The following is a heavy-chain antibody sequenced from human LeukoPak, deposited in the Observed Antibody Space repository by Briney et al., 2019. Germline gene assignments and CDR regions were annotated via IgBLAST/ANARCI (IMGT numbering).Heavy chain of an antibody. CDR1: GFTFSSYA. CDR3: ARKPYDFWSGCYDY. Sequence: GGSLRLSCAASGFTFSSYAMHWVRQAPGKGLEWVANIKQDGSEKYYVDSVKGRFTISRDNAKNSLYLQMNSLRAEDTAVYYCARKPYDFWSGCYDYWGQGTLVTVSS. D-gene: IGHD3-3*01. V-gene: IGHV3-7*01. J-gene: IGHJ4*02. CDR2: IKQDGSEK.